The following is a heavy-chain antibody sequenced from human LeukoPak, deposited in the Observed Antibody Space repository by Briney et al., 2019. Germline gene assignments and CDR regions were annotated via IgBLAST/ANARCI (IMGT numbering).Heavy chain of an antibody. CDR3: AKGGIGSSSGLDY. CDR2: IGGSGGSP. D-gene: IGHD5-18*01. CDR1: GFTFSTYV. V-gene: IGHV3-23*01. J-gene: IGHJ4*02. Sequence: PGGSLRLSCAASGFTFSTYVMTWVRQAPGKGLEWVSSIGGSGGSPYYANSVKGRFSISRDNSKNTLYLEMNSLRDADTAVYYSAKGGIGSSSGLDYWGQGTLVTVSS.